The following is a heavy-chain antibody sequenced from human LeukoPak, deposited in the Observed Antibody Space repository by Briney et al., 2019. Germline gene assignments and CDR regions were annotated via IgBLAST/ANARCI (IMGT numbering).Heavy chain of an antibody. V-gene: IGHV3-15*01. CDR2: IKSKSDGGTA. CDR1: GFTFSDAL. J-gene: IGHJ1*01. Sequence: GGSLRLSCAASGFTFSDALMTWVRQAPGMGLEWVGRIKSKSDGGTADYAGRVKGRFTISRDNSKNTMYLQLNSLKTEDTAVYYCTTPPGNYYAWAYFQHWGQGTLVTVSS. CDR3: TTPPGNYYAWAYFQH. D-gene: IGHD1-26*01.